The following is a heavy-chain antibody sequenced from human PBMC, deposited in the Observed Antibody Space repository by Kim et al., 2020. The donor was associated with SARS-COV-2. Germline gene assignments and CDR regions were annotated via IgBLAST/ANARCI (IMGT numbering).Heavy chain of an antibody. D-gene: IGHD6-19*01. V-gene: IGHV3-30*18. Sequence: GGSLRLSCAASGFTFSSYGMHWVRQAPGKGLEWVAVISYDGSNKYYADSVKGRFTISRDNSKNTLYLQMNSLRAEDTAVYYCAKVSIAVAVWDYFDYWGQGTLVTVSS. CDR1: GFTFSSYG. CDR3: AKVSIAVAVWDYFDY. CDR2: ISYDGSNK. J-gene: IGHJ4*02.